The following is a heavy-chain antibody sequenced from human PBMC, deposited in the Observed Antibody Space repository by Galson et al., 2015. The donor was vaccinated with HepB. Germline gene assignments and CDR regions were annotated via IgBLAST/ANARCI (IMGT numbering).Heavy chain of an antibody. CDR3: ATHHDSSSLYYFDY. CDR1: GFIVNNNY. J-gene: IGHJ4*02. V-gene: IGHV3-66*01. Sequence: SLRLSCAASGFIVNNNYMSWARQAPGKGLEWVSVIYSGGSTYYADSVKTRVTISSNNYKNTLYLQMNSLRAVDTAVYYCATHHDSSSLYYFDYWGQGTLVTVSS. D-gene: IGHD6-13*01. CDR2: IYSGGST.